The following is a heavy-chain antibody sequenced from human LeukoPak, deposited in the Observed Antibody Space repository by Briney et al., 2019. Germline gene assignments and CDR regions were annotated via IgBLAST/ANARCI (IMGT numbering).Heavy chain of an antibody. CDR2: ICYSGST. J-gene: IGHJ6*02. Sequence: SETLSLTCTVSGGSISSGGYYWSWIRQHPGKGLEWIGYICYSGSTYYNPSLKSRVTISVDTSKNQFSLKLSSVTAADTAVYYCARGIRQLVPNYYYYYGMDVWGQGTTVTVSS. CDR1: GGSISSGGYY. D-gene: IGHD6-13*01. CDR3: ARGIRQLVPNYYYYYGMDV. V-gene: IGHV4-31*03.